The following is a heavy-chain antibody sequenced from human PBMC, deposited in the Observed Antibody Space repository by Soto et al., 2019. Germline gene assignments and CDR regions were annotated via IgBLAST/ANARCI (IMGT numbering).Heavy chain of an antibody. Sequence: ASVKVSCKASGYTLTSYDINWVRQASGQGLEWMGWMNPNSGNQGSAQKFQGRVTMTRSTSINTAYMELSSLTPEDTAVYYCARGQEYYDSSGYNDYWGQGTPVTVSS. CDR3: ARGQEYYDSSGYNDY. CDR1: GYTLTSYD. V-gene: IGHV1-8*01. J-gene: IGHJ4*02. D-gene: IGHD3-22*01. CDR2: MNPNSGNQ.